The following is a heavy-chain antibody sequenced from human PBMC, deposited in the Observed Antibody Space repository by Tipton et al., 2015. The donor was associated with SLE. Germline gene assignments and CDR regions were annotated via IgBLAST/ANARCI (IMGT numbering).Heavy chain of an antibody. J-gene: IGHJ4*02. CDR3: ARLNDATAIASFDY. D-gene: IGHD2-21*02. CDR1: GDSITSYY. CDR2: IYYNGHT. Sequence: TLSLTCTVSGDSITSYYWNWIRQPPGKGLEWIGYIYYNGHTNYSPSLKSRVTLSVDTSKNQFSLTLSSVTAADTAVYYCARLNDATAIASFDYWGQGKLVTVSS. V-gene: IGHV4-59*07.